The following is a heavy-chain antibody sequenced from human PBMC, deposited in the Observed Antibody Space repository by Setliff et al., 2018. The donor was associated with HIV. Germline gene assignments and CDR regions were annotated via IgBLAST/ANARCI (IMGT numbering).Heavy chain of an antibody. D-gene: IGHD1-26*01. CDR2: IVLNSGIT. Sequence: GASVKVSCKASGFTFSRSAVQWVRQTRRQRLEWIGWIVLNSGITNYAQNFQGRVTITADESTSTAYMELSSLRSEDTAVYYCASYSGSYYFILHYWGQGTLVTVSS. J-gene: IGHJ4*02. CDR3: ASYSGSYYFILHY. V-gene: IGHV1-58*01. CDR1: GFTFSRSA.